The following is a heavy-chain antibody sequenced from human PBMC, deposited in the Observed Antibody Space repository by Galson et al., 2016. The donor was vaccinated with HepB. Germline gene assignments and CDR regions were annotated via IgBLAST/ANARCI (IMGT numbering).Heavy chain of an antibody. J-gene: IGHJ4*02. D-gene: IGHD3-22*01. CDR1: GFSVSNNY. CDR2: IYGGGDT. V-gene: IGHV3-53*01. CDR3: ARDTDSRERSDW. Sequence: SLRLSCAVSGFSVSNNYMSWVRQAPGKGLEWVAVIYGGGDTYYADSVKGRFTISRDNSKNTLYLEMHCLRAEDTAVYYCARDTDSRERSDWWGQGTLVTVSS.